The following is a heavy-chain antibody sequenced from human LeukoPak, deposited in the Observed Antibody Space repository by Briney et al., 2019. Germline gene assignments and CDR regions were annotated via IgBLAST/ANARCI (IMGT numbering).Heavy chain of an antibody. V-gene: IGHV1-24*01. J-gene: IGHJ4*02. CDR3: ARSRAYYFDY. CDR2: INPAGAKT. CDR1: GYTLTELS. Sequence: ASVKVSCKVSGYTLTELSMHWVRQAPGKGLEWLGLINPAGAKTTYSQKLQGRVSVTRDMSTNSVRLELSSLKPEDTAVYYCARSRAYYFDYWGQGTLVTVFS.